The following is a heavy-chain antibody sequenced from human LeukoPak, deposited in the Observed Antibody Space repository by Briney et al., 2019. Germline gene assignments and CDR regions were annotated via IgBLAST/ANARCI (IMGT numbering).Heavy chain of an antibody. J-gene: IGHJ4*02. CDR1: GGSISSYY. CDR2: IYTSGST. CDR3: ARTRVGLWFGESLSGDYFDY. V-gene: IGHV4-4*07. Sequence: SETLSLTCTVSGGSISSYYWSWIRPPARRGLEWIGRIYTSGSTNYNPSLKSRVTMSVDTSKNQFALKLSSVTAADTAVYYCARTRVGLWFGESLSGDYFDYWGQGTLVTVSS. D-gene: IGHD3-10*01.